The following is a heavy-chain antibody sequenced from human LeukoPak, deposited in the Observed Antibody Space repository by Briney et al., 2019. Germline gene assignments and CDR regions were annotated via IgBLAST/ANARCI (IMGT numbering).Heavy chain of an antibody. V-gene: IGHV4-38-2*02. D-gene: IGHD6-19*01. Sequence: SETLSLTCTVSGYSISSGYYWGWIRQPPGKGLEWIGSIYHSGSTYYNPSLKTRVTISVDTSKNQFSLKLSSVTAADTAVYYCATVKGHSSGWYNDWFDPWGQGTLVTVSS. CDR3: ATVKGHSSGWYNDWFDP. J-gene: IGHJ5*02. CDR2: IYHSGST. CDR1: GYSISSGYY.